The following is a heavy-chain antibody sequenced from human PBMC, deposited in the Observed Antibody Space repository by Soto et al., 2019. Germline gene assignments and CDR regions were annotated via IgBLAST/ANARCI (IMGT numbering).Heavy chain of an antibody. CDR2: VSINATTT. CDR3: ARTPKYCTSTNCYVMAFDS. CDR1: GFTFTNYW. Sequence: ELQLVESGGGLVQPGGSLRLSCTASGFTFTNYWMHWVRQAPGKGLVWVSRVSINATTTSYADSVKGRFSISRDNAKNTLYPQMNNLRVEDTAIYYCARTPKYCTSTNCYVMAFDSWGQGALVTVSS. J-gene: IGHJ4*02. V-gene: IGHV3-74*01. D-gene: IGHD2-2*01.